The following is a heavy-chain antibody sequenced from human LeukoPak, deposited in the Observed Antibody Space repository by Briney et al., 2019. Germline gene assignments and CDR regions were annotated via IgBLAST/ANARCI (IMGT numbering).Heavy chain of an antibody. V-gene: IGHV1-69*01. Sequence: SVKLLCKASGGTFRSYAISWARQPPAQGLEWMGGIIPIFGKANYAQKFQGRVTITADESTSTAYMELSSLRSEDTAVYYCAIITRANVDYWGQGTLVTVSS. CDR3: AIITRANVDY. CDR1: GGTFRSYA. J-gene: IGHJ4*02. CDR2: IIPIFGKA. D-gene: IGHD6-6*01.